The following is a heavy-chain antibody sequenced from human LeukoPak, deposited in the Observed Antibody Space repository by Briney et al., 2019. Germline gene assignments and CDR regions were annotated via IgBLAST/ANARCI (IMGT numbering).Heavy chain of an antibody. CDR1: GFTFSIYG. V-gene: IGHV3-30*18. D-gene: IGHD4-17*01. CDR2: ISYNGTKK. J-gene: IGHJ4*02. Sequence: PGGSLRLSCAPSGFTFSIYGMHWVRQAPGKGPEWVAVISYNGTKKYYADSVKGRFTISRDNSKNTLYLQMNSLRAEDTAVYYCAKPTVTTVTDDYWGQGTLVTVSS. CDR3: AKPTVTTVTDDY.